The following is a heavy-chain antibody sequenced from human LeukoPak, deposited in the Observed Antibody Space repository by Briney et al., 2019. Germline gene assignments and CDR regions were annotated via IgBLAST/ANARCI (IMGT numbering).Heavy chain of an antibody. J-gene: IGHJ4*02. D-gene: IGHD2-2*01. Sequence: GGSLRLSCAASGFTFNSYAMSWVRQFPGKGLEWVSGISAGGVTTYYADSVKGRFTISRDNSKKTLFLQMNSLRAEDTAVYYCAKDLAPAAYWGQGTLVTVSS. CDR3: AKDLAPAAY. V-gene: IGHV3-23*01. CDR1: GFTFNSYA. CDR2: ISAGGVTT.